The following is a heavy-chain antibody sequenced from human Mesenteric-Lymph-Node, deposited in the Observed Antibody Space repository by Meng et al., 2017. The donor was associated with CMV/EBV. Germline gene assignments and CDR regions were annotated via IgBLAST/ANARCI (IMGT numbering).Heavy chain of an antibody. CDR2: IKRKTDGGTT. CDR1: GFTLSDDW. D-gene: IGHD6-6*01. J-gene: IGHJ4*02. V-gene: IGHV3-15*01. CDR3: ATIGGSTWVFDY. Sequence: CGFTLSDDWMTWVRQGAGEGLEWVGRIKRKTDGGTTDYAAPVKGRFTISRDDSKNTLYLQMNSLKTEDTAVYYCATIGGSTWVFDYWGQGTLVTVSS.